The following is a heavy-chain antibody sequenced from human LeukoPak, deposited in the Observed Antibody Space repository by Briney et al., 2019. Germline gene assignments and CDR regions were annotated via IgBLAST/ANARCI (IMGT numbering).Heavy chain of an antibody. V-gene: IGHV1-2*02. CDR1: GYTFTGYY. CDR3: ARKQAAADYYYGVDV. D-gene: IGHD6-13*01. CDR2: INPYSGGT. J-gene: IGHJ6*02. Sequence: ASVKVSCKASGYTFTGYYIHWVRQAPGQGLEWMGWINPYSGGTNSAQKFQGRVTMTRGTSISTAYMELSSLRSDDTAVYYCARKQAAADYYYGVDVWGQGTTVTVSS.